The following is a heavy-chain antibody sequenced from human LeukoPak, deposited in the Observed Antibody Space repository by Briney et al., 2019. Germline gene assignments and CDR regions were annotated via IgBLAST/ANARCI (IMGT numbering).Heavy chain of an antibody. D-gene: IGHD1-26*01. V-gene: IGHV4-4*09. CDR2: IYTSGST. Sequence: PSETLSLTCTVSGGSISSYYWSWIRQPPGKGLEWIGYIYTSGSTNYNPSLKSRVTISVDTSKTQFSLKLSSVTAADTAVYYCASNSGSYYRYWGQGTLVTVSS. CDR3: ASNSGSYYRY. CDR1: GGSISSYY. J-gene: IGHJ4*02.